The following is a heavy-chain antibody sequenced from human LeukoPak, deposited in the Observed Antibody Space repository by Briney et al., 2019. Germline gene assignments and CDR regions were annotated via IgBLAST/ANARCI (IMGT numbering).Heavy chain of an antibody. CDR2: IWHDGRNE. Sequence: PGGSLRLSCAASGFIFSNYAMHWVRQAPGKGLEWVAVIWHDGRNEYYADSVKGRFTISRDTSKNTPYLQMNSLRVEDTAVYYCARGYYYDFSVTPDYWGQGTLVTVSS. V-gene: IGHV3-33*01. CDR3: ARGYYYDFSVTPDY. D-gene: IGHD3-22*01. J-gene: IGHJ4*02. CDR1: GFIFSNYA.